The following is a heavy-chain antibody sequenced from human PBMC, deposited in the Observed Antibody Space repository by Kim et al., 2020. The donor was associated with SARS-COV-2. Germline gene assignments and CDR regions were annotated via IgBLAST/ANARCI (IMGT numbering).Heavy chain of an antibody. D-gene: IGHD6-19*01. J-gene: IGHJ6*02. V-gene: IGHV4-4*07. CDR2: IYSSGAT. CDR1: GDSIGSYY. Sequence: SETLSLTCSVSGDSIGSYYWNWIRQPAGKGLEYIGRIYSSGATNYNPSLKSRVSVSVDTSKNRFSLRLNSVTAADTAVYYCARGGIAGPGAAVTRYYYYTMDVWGQGTTVTVSS. CDR3: ARGGIAGPGAAVTRYYYYTMDV.